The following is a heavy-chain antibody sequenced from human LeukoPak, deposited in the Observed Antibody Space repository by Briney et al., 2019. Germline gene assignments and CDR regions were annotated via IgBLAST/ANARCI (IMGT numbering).Heavy chain of an antibody. CDR3: VKASSDYYYDS. CDR2: ISSKGDST. J-gene: IGHJ5*01. CDR1: GFTFSTYA. Sequence: GGSLRLSCSASGFTFSTYAMHWVRQAPGKGLGYVSAISSKGDSTFYADSVKGRFTISRDNSKNTLYLQMSSLRTEDTAVYYCVKASSDYYYDSWGQGALVTVSS. V-gene: IGHV3-64D*06. D-gene: IGHD3-22*01.